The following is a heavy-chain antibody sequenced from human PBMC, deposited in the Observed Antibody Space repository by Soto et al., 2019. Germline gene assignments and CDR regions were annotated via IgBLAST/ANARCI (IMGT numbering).Heavy chain of an antibody. Sequence: GGSLRLSCAASGFTFSDYYMSWIRQAPGKGLEWVSYISSSSSYTNYADSVKGRFTISRDNAKNSLYLQMNSLRAEDTAVYYCAGDLSGPPVHYFDYWGQGTLVTVSS. CDR1: GFTFSDYY. CDR2: ISSSSSYT. V-gene: IGHV3-11*06. CDR3: AGDLSGPPVHYFDY. J-gene: IGHJ4*02.